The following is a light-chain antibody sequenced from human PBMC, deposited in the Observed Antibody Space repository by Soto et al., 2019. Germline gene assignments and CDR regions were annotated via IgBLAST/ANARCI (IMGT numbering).Light chain of an antibody. CDR2: SGS. J-gene: IGKJ2*01. CDR3: QQSYSNSYT. V-gene: IGKV1-39*01. CDR1: QSMSDS. Sequence: DIQLTQSPSSLSASVGDRVTISCRASQSMSDSLNWYQQKSGKAPKLLIYSGSTLEIGVPSRISGSGSGTDFTLTISSLQPEDFGTYFCQQSYSNSYTFGQGTTLEIK.